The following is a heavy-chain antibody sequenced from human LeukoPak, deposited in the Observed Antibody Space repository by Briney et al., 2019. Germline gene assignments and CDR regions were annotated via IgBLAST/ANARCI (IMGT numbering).Heavy chain of an antibody. V-gene: IGHV3-33*01. D-gene: IGHD6-13*01. CDR1: GFTFSSYG. CDR2: IWYDGSNK. CDR3: ARDSHSSSWSPYYFDY. Sequence: PGGSLRLSCAASGFTFSSYGMHWVRQAPGKGLEWVAVIWYDGSNKYYADSVKGRFTISRDNSKNTLYLQMNSLRAEDTAVYYCARDSHSSSWSPYYFDYWGQGTLVTVSS. J-gene: IGHJ4*02.